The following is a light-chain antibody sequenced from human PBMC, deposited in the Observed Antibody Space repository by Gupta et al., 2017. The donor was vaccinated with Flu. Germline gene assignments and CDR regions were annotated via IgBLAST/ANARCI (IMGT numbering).Light chain of an antibody. CDR2: NAP. Sequence: SHSTLCASVGYRVTSSCRDRQSISSCLAWEQQKPDQALNLFTTNAPQAAIGVPSSFSGSGNPTEFTLTSRRRQPDDYGNHHRQQYNSYVTFGGGTRVEIK. CDR1: QSISSC. CDR3: QQYNSYVT. J-gene: IGKJ4*01. V-gene: IGKV1-5*03.